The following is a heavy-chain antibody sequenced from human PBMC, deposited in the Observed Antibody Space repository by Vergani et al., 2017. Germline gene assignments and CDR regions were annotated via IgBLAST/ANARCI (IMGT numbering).Heavy chain of an antibody. CDR1: GYTFTDYY. CDR3: ASERFLYYDSSGYYLGPFDY. J-gene: IGHJ4*02. V-gene: IGHV1-2*02. D-gene: IGHD3-22*01. Sequence: QVHLVQSGAEVKKPGASVRVSCKASGYTFTDYYMYWVRQAPGQGLEWMGWINPNSGGTNYAPKFQGRVTMSRDTSISTAYMELSGLRSDDTAVYYCASERFLYYDSSGYYLGPFDYWGQGTLVTVSS. CDR2: INPNSGGT.